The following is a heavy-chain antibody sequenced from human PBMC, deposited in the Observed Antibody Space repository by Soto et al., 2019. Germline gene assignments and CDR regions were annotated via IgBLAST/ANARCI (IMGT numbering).Heavy chain of an antibody. CDR2: INPNSGGT. V-gene: IGHV1-2*04. D-gene: IGHD2-15*01. J-gene: IGHJ4*02. CDR3: ARVYCSGGSCYGIDS. CDR1: GYTFTGYY. Sequence: ASVKVSCKASGYTFTGYYMHWVRQAPGQGLEWMGWINPNSGGTNYAQKFQGWVTMTRDTSTSTVYMELISLRSEDTAVYYCARVYCSGGSCYGIDSWSQGTLVTVSS.